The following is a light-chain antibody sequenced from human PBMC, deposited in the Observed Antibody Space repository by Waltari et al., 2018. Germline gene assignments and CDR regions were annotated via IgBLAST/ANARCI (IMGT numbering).Light chain of an antibody. CDR2: TAS. V-gene: IGKV1-39*01. J-gene: IGKJ2*01. CDR3: QQSYTTPYT. Sequence: DIQMTQSPSYLSASLGDRVTITCRASRSVSDYLNWYQQKPGKAPRLLIYTASSLQSGVPSTFSGSGSGTEFTLTISSLQIEDFATYYCQQSYTTPYTFGQGTKLEIK. CDR1: RSVSDY.